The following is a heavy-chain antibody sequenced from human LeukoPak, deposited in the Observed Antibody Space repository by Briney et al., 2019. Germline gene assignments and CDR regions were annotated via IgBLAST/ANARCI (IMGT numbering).Heavy chain of an antibody. CDR3: ARDSAWELPLDY. Sequence: GGSLRLSCAASGFTFSSYSMNWVRQAPGKGLEWVSSISSSSSYIYYADSVKGRFTISRDNAKNSLYLQMNSLRAEDTAVYYCARDSAWELPLDYWGQGTLDTVSS. CDR1: GFTFSSYS. V-gene: IGHV3-21*01. CDR2: ISSSSSYI. D-gene: IGHD1-26*01. J-gene: IGHJ4*02.